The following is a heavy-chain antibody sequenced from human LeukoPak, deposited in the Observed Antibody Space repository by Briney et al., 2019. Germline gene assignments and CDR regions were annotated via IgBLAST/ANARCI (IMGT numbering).Heavy chain of an antibody. V-gene: IGHV1-2*04. D-gene: IGHD3-22*01. CDR1: GYTFTGYY. J-gene: IGHJ4*02. Sequence: ASVKVSCKASGYTFTGYYMHWVRQAPGQGLEWMGWINPNSGGTNYAQKFQGWVTMTRDTSISTAYMELSRLRSDDTAVYYCAREVYYYDSSGYYPLDYWGQGTLVTASS. CDR2: INPNSGGT. CDR3: AREVYYYDSSGYYPLDY.